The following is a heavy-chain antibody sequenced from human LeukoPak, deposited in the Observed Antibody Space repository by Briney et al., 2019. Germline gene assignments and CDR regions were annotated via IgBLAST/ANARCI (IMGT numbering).Heavy chain of an antibody. CDR3: ARDLFGTGISGSALDY. CDR1: GFTFSSYA. D-gene: IGHD1-26*01. CDR2: ISYDGSNK. J-gene: IGHJ4*02. Sequence: GASLRLSCAASGFTFSSYAMHWVRQAPGKGLEWVAVISYDGSNKYYADSVKGRFTISRDNSKNTLYLQMNSLRAEDTAVYYCARDLFGTGISGSALDYWGQGTLVTVSS. V-gene: IGHV3-30*01.